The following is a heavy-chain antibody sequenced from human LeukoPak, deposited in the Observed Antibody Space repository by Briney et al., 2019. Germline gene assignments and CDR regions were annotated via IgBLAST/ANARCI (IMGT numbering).Heavy chain of an antibody. V-gene: IGHV1-46*01. CDR3: ARGGGYSGYVLSQNGDAFDI. Sequence: PLASVKVSCKASGYTFTSYYMHWVRQAPGQGLEWMGIINPSGGSTSYAQKFQGRVTMTRDMSTSTVYMELSSLRSEDTAVYYCARGGGYSGYVLSQNGDAFDIWGQGTMVTVSS. J-gene: IGHJ3*02. D-gene: IGHD5-12*01. CDR1: GYTFTSYY. CDR2: INPSGGST.